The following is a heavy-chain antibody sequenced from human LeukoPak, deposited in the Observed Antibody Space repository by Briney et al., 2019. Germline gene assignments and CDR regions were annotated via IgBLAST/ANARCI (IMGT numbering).Heavy chain of an antibody. V-gene: IGHV4-59*01. CDR3: ARTRYCSSTSCYGDAFDI. D-gene: IGHD2-2*01. CDR2: IYYSGST. CDR1: GGSISSYY. Sequence: SETLSLTCTVSGGSISSYYWSWIRQPPGKGLEWIGYIYYSGSTNYNPSLKSRVTISVDTPKNQFSLKLSSVTAADTAVYYCARTRYCSSTSCYGDAFDIWGQGTMVTVSS. J-gene: IGHJ3*02.